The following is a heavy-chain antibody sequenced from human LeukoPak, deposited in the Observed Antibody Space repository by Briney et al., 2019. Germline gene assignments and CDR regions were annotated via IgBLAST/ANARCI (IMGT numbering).Heavy chain of an antibody. Sequence: GASLRLSCAASGFTFSSYAMSWVRQAPGQGLEWVSAISGSGGSTYYADSVKGRFTISRDNSKNTLYLQMNSLRAEDTAVYYCAKEGVSTGTRRGPGDYWGQGTLVTVSS. CDR2: ISGSGGST. CDR3: AKEGVSTGTRRGPGDY. J-gene: IGHJ4*02. D-gene: IGHD1-7*01. CDR1: GFTFSSYA. V-gene: IGHV3-23*01.